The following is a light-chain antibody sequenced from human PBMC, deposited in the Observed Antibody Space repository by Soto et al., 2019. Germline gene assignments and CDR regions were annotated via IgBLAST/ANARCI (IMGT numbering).Light chain of an antibody. V-gene: IGKV1-17*02. Sequence: DIQMTQSPSSLSASVGDRVTITCRASQGIRNDLNWYQQKPGKAPKRLIYAASSLQSGVPSRFSGSGFEAEFTLTISDLHPEDFATYYCHQHNSHTPWTFGQGTKVEIK. J-gene: IGKJ1*01. CDR2: AAS. CDR1: QGIRND. CDR3: HQHNSHTPWT.